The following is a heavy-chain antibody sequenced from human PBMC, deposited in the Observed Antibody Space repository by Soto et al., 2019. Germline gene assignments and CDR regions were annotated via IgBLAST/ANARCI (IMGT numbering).Heavy chain of an antibody. CDR2: IYYSGST. CDR1: GGSISSYD. CDR3: ARRRARGYSGYEPVTLGYYFDY. V-gene: IGHV4-59*08. J-gene: IGHJ4*02. Sequence: SETQSLTCTVSGGSISSYDWSWIRQPPGKGLEWIGYIYYSGSTNYNPSLKSRVTISVDTSKNQFSLKLSSVTAADTAVYYCARRRARGYSGYEPVTLGYYFDYWGQGTLVTVSS. D-gene: IGHD5-12*01.